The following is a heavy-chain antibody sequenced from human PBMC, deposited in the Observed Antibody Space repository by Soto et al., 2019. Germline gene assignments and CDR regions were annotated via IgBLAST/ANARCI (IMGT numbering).Heavy chain of an antibody. CDR3: ARIPGWLQGFDS. V-gene: IGHV2-70*04. D-gene: IGHD6-19*01. J-gene: IGHJ4*02. Sequence: SGPTLVNPTQTLTLTCTFSGFSLSTTGMRVSWIRQPPGKALEWLARIDWDDDKFYTTSLKTRLTISKDTSKNQMVLTMTNMDPVDTATYFCARIPGWLQGFDSWGQGTLVTVS. CDR1: GFSLSTTGMR. CDR2: IDWDDDK.